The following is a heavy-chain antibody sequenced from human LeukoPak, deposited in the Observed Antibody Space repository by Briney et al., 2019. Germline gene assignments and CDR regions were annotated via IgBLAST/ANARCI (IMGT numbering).Heavy chain of an antibody. CDR2: TSGSGGST. D-gene: IGHD3-10*01. J-gene: IGHJ4*02. CDR1: GFTFSSYA. V-gene: IGHV3-23*01. CDR3: AKDEAGYYGSGTFDY. Sequence: GGSLSFYCAASGFTFSSYAMSWVRHAPGKGLEWVSATSGSGGSTYYADSVKGRFTISRDNSKNTLYLQMNSLRAEDTAVYYCAKDEAGYYGSGTFDYWGQGTLVTVSS.